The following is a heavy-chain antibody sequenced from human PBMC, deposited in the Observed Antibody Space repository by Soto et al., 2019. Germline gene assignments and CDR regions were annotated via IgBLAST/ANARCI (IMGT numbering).Heavy chain of an antibody. J-gene: IGHJ6*03. CDR3: ARHNSGWYNIDYYYYMDV. Sequence: ASVKVSCKASGYTFTSYGISWVRQAPGQRLEWMGWISAYNGNTNYAQKLQGRVTMTTDTSTSTAYMELRSLRSDDTAVYYCARHNSGWYNIDYYYYMDVWGKGTTVTVSS. CDR1: GYTFTSYG. CDR2: ISAYNGNT. D-gene: IGHD6-19*01. V-gene: IGHV1-18*01.